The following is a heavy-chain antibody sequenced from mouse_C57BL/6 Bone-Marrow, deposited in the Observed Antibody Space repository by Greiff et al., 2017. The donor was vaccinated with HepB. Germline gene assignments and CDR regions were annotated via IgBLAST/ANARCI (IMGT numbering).Heavy chain of an antibody. D-gene: IGHD1-1*01. CDR3: ARAHYYGSSYSAWFAY. V-gene: IGHV1-7*01. CDR2: INPSSGYT. Sequence: VQLQQSGAELVKPGASVKLSCKASGYTFTSYWMHWVKQRPGQGLEWIGYINPSSGYTKYNQKFKDKATLTADKSSSTAYMQLSSLTYEDSAVYYCARAHYYGSSYSAWFAYWGQGTLVTVSA. J-gene: IGHJ3*01. CDR1: GYTFTSYW.